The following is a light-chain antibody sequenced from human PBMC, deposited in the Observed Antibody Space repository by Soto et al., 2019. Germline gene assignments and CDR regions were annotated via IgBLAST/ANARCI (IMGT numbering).Light chain of an antibody. Sequence: DIQMTQSPSTLYASVGDRVTITCRASQTISDWLAWYQQKPGKAPKLLIYKASRLESAFPSRFTASGSGTEFTLTISSLQPDDFAPYSCQQYDSDLFTFGQGTKLESK. CDR3: QQYDSDLFT. CDR2: KAS. V-gene: IGKV1-5*03. J-gene: IGKJ2*01. CDR1: QTISDW.